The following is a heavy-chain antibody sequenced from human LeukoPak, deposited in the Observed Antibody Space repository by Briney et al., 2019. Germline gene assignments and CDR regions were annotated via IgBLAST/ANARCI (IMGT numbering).Heavy chain of an antibody. D-gene: IGHD1-26*01. J-gene: IGHJ4*02. V-gene: IGHV3-21*01. CDR1: QFTFSNYS. Sequence: GGSLRLSCAASQFTFSNYSMSWVRQAPGKGLEWVSSISSRDNHIYYADSVKGRFTISRDNAKNSLFLQMNGLRAEDTAMYYCARMTRVGTKSKFYSDSWGPGTLVTASS. CDR3: ARMTRVGTKSKFYSDS. CDR2: ISSRDNHI.